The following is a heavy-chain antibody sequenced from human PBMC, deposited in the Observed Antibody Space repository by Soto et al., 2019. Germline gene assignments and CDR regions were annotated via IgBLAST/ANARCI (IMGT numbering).Heavy chain of an antibody. CDR3: AIGDVVFIAGAVVNGYCYGMDV. CDR1: GGSINSGDYY. J-gene: IGHJ6*02. V-gene: IGHV4-31*03. CDR2: IQNSGKT. Sequence: QVQLRESGPGLVKPSQTLSLTCTISGGSINSGDYYWTWIRQHSGKGLEWIGYIQNSGKTHYNPSRRSRVNILENTSKTQISLRLSSVPGPDAAVYYCAIGDVVFIAGAVVNGYCYGMDVWGQGTTVTVSS. D-gene: IGHD2-8*02.